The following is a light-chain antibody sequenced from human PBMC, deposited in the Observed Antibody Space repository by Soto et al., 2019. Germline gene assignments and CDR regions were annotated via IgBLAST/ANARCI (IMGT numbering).Light chain of an antibody. V-gene: IGKV1-39*01. CDR2: AAS. CDR3: QQSYSMT. CDR1: QSISSY. Sequence: DIQMTQSPSSMSASVGDRVTITCRASQSISSYLNWYQQKPGKAPKLLIYAASSLQSGVPSRFSGSGSGTDFTLTISSLQREDFATYYCQQSYSMTFGRGTKVEI. J-gene: IGKJ1*01.